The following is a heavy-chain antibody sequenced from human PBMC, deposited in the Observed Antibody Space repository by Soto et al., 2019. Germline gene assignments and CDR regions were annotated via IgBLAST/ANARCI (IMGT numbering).Heavy chain of an antibody. J-gene: IGHJ3*02. V-gene: IGHV4-59*08. Sequence: QVQLQESGPGLVKPSETLSLTCTVSGGSISSYYWSWIRQPPGKGLEWIGYIYYSGSTNYNPSLKGRVTISVDTSKNQFSLKLSSVTAADTAVYYCARHGVRDGYSDAFDIWGQGTMVTVSS. CDR1: GGSISSYY. D-gene: IGHD5-12*01. CDR3: ARHGVRDGYSDAFDI. CDR2: IYYSGST.